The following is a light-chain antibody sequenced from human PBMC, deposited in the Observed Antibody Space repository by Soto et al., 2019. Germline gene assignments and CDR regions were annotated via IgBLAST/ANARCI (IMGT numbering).Light chain of an antibody. V-gene: IGLV2-23*01. Sequence: QSALTQPASVSGSPGQSITISCTGTSSDVGSYNLVSWYQQHPGKAPKLMIYEGSKRPSGVSNRFSGSKSGNTASLTISRLQAEDEADYYCCPYAGSCTFYVFGTGTKLTVL. J-gene: IGLJ1*01. CDR3: CPYAGSCTFYV. CDR1: SSDVGSYNL. CDR2: EGS.